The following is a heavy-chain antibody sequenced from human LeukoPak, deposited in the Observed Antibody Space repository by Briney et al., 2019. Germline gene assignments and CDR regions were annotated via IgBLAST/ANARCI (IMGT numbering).Heavy chain of an antibody. D-gene: IGHD2-2*01. CDR1: VFTFSSYS. V-gene: IGHV3-48*01. CDR2: VSSSSSTI. J-gene: IGHJ4*02. CDR3: ARTKGSASSYQIVVVPAALDY. Sequence: PGGSLRLSCAASVFTFSSYSMNWVRQAPGKGLDWVSYVSSSSSTIYYADSVKGRFTISRDNAKNSLYLQMNSLRAEDTAVYYCARTKGSASSYQIVVVPAALDYWGQGTLVTVSS.